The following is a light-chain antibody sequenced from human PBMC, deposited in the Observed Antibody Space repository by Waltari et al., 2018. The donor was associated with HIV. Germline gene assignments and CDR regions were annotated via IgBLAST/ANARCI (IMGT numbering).Light chain of an antibody. CDR1: NNESKG. CDR2: DYS. J-gene: IGLJ2*01. Sequence: SYVLTQLPSVSVAPAQTANIFCWGQNNESKGFQCYPQKPGQDTVLVIYDYSHRPTGIPERFSVSTSGNTATLTVSMVEAEDEADYYCQLWDTSSDHPAFFGGGTKLTVV. V-gene: IGLV3-21*02. CDR3: QLWDTSSDHPAF.